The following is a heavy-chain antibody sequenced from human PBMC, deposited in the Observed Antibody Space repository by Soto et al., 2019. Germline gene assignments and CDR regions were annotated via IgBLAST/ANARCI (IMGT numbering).Heavy chain of an antibody. CDR1: GYTFTSYA. D-gene: IGHD6-13*01. J-gene: IGHJ5*02. CDR3: ARDFPIAAALNWFDP. Sequence: GASVKVSCKSSGYTFTSYAMHWVRQAPGQRLEWMGWINAGNGNTKYSQKFQGRVTITRDTSASTAYMELSSLRSEDTAVYYCARDFPIAAALNWFDPWGKGTLVTVSS. CDR2: INAGNGNT. V-gene: IGHV1-3*01.